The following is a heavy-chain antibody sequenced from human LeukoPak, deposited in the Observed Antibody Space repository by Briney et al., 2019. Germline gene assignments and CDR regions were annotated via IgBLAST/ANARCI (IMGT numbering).Heavy chain of an antibody. CDR3: ARGAGGSGYYYLLT. J-gene: IGHJ4*02. CDR1: GYTFISFG. D-gene: IGHD3-10*01. Sequence: ASVKVSCKASGYTFISFGIIWVRQATGQGLEWMGWMNPNSADRGYARKFRGRVTMTRSTSISTAYMELSSLRSEDSAVYYCARGAGGSGYYYLLTWGQGTLVTVSS. V-gene: IGHV1-8*02. CDR2: MNPNSADR.